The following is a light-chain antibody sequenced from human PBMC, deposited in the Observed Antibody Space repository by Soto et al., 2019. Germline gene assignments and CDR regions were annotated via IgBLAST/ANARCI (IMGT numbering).Light chain of an antibody. CDR2: GAS. CDR3: QYYGTSPRT. J-gene: IGKJ1*01. Sequence: EIVLTQSPGTLSLSPGERATLSCRASQSVTNNYLAWYQQKPGQAPRLLLYGASSRATDVPDRFSGSGSGTDFTLTINRLEPEDFAVYYCQYYGTSPRTFGPGTKVEIK. CDR1: QSVTNNY. V-gene: IGKV3-20*01.